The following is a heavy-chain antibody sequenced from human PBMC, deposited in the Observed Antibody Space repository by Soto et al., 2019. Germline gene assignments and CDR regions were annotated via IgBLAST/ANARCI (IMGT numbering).Heavy chain of an antibody. CDR2: TYYRSKWYN. V-gene: IGHV6-1*01. J-gene: IGHJ4*02. Sequence: TLSLTCAISGDSVSSNSAAWIWIRQSPSRGLEWLGRTYYRSKWYNDYAVSVKSRITINPDTSKNQFSLQLNSVTPEDTAVYYCAREEACDIEVVHVTDYWGQGPSVTVSS. D-gene: IGHD2-2*01. CDR3: AREEACDIEVVHVTDY. CDR1: GDSVSSNSAA.